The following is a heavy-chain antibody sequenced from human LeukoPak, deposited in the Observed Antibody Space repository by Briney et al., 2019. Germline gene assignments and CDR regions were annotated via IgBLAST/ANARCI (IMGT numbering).Heavy chain of an antibody. D-gene: IGHD4-11*01. CDR3: VKDAQRGFDYSNSLEH. J-gene: IGHJ5*02. V-gene: IGHV3-33*06. CDR2: WSDATNE. CDR1: GFTFSHFG. Sequence: GTSLRLSCEASGFTFSHFGMHWVRQAPGKGLEWVAVWSDATNEYYADSVKGRFTISRDNFKRTVSLEMNSLRAEDTAVYYCVKDAQRGFDYSNSLEHWGQGSLVIVSS.